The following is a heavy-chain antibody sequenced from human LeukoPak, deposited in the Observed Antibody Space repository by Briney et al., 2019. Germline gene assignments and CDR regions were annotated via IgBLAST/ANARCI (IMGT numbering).Heavy chain of an antibody. CDR3: VSFYETY. D-gene: IGHD2/OR15-2a*01. J-gene: IGHJ4*02. CDR1: GNYW. V-gene: IGHV3-74*01. Sequence: GSLRLSCAASGNYWMHWVRQVPGKGLVWVSHINSDGSWTSYADSVKGRFTISKDNAKNTVYLQMNSLRAEDTAVYYCVSFYETYWGRGTLVTVSS. CDR2: INSDGSWT.